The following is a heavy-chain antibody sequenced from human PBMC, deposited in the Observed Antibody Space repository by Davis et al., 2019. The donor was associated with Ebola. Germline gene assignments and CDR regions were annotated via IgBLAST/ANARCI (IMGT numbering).Heavy chain of an antibody. D-gene: IGHD3-3*01. Sequence: MPSETLSLTCTVSGGSISSSSYYWGWTRQPPGKGLEWIGSIYYSGSTYYNPSLKSRVTISVDTSKNQFSLKLSSVTAADTAVYYCARFGYYRGYYGMDVWGQGTTVTVSS. CDR3: ARFGYYRGYYGMDV. J-gene: IGHJ6*02. CDR2: IYYSGST. CDR1: GGSISSSSYY. V-gene: IGHV4-39*01.